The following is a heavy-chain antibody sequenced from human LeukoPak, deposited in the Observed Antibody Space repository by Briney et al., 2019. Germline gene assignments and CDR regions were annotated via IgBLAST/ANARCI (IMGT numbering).Heavy chain of an antibody. Sequence: PGGSLRLSCAASGFSFSSYWMHWVRHVPGKGLVWVARINSDGSSTIYADSVQGRFTISRDNAKNSLYLQMNSLRAEDTAVYYCAREGSSSWFVDYWGQGTLVTVSS. V-gene: IGHV3-74*01. J-gene: IGHJ4*02. D-gene: IGHD6-13*01. CDR2: INSDGSST. CDR3: AREGSSSWFVDY. CDR1: GFSFSSYW.